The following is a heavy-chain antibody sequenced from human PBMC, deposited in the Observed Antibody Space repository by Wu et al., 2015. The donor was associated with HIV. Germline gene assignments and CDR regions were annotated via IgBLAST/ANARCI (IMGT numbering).Heavy chain of an antibody. J-gene: IGHJ4*02. Sequence: VQLVQSGAEVKKPGSSVKVSCKASGGTFSSDAINWVRQAPGQGLEWMARIIPIFGTVKYAQKFQGRVTITAGESTSTAYMELSSLTSEDTAVYYCAREGPDYDILTDRGGGVDYWGQGTLVTVSS. CDR3: AREGPDYDILTDRGGGVDY. V-gene: IGHV1-69*13. D-gene: IGHD3-9*01. CDR2: IIPIFGTV. CDR1: GGTFSSDA.